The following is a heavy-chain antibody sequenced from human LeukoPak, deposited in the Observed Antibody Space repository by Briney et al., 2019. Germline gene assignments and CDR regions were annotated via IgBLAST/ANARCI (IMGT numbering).Heavy chain of an antibody. D-gene: IGHD3-22*01. Sequence: GGSLRLSCAASGFTFSSSAMSWVRQAPGKGLEWVSAISGSGSTYYTDSLKGRFSISGDNSKNTLYLQMNSLRDEDTAVYYCAKNSGSTGYSPLDYWGHGTLVTVSS. CDR3: AKNSGSTGYSPLDY. V-gene: IGHV3-23*01. CDR2: ISGSGST. J-gene: IGHJ4*01. CDR1: GFTFSSSA.